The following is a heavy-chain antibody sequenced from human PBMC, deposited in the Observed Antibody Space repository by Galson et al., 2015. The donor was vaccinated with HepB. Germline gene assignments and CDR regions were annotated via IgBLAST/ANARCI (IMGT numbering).Heavy chain of an antibody. CDR3: ARSPGHCSSTSCYAPVVGMDV. CDR1: GFPFINYW. CDR2: IKRDGSDT. J-gene: IGHJ6*02. Sequence: SLRLSCAASGFPFINYWMHWVRQAPGKGLVWVSRIKRDGSDTVYADSVKGRFTISRDNAKNSLYLQMNSLRAEDTAVYYCARSPGHCSSTSCYAPVVGMDVWGQGTTVTVSS. V-gene: IGHV3-74*01. D-gene: IGHD2-2*01.